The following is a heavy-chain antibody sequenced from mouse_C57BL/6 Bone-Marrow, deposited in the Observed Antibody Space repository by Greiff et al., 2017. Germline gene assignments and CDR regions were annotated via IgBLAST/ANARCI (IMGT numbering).Heavy chain of an antibody. V-gene: IGHV3-3*01. J-gene: IGHJ4*01. D-gene: IGHD2-4*01. Sequence: EVQLVESGPSLVRPSQTLSLTCTVTGFSINSDCYWIWIRQFPGNKLEYIGYTFYSGITYYNPSLESRTYITRDTSKNQFSLKLSSVTTEDTATYYCAREEIYYDYDEAMDYWGQGTSVTVSS. CDR3: AREEIYYDYDEAMDY. CDR2: TFYSGIT. CDR1: GFSINSDCY.